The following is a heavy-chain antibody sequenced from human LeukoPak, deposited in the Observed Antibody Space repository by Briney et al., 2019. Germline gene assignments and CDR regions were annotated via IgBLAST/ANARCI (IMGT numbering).Heavy chain of an antibody. J-gene: IGHJ4*02. V-gene: IGHV4-39*07. D-gene: IGHD6-13*01. CDR1: GGSISSSSYY. Sequence: PSETLSLTCTVSGGSISSSSYYWGWIRQPPGKGLEWIGSIYYSGSTYYNPSLKSRVTISVDTSKNQFSLKLSSVTAADTAVYNCARGRGLIEAAGIPWDHWGQGTLVTVSS. CDR2: IYYSGST. CDR3: ARGRGLIEAAGIPWDH.